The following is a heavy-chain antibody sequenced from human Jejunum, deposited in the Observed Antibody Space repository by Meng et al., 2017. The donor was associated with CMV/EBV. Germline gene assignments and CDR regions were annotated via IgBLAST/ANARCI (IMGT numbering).Heavy chain of an antibody. CDR2: IYPGESDT. CDR1: GYRFTSYW. V-gene: IGHV5-51*01. D-gene: IGHD5-18*01. J-gene: IGHJ6*02. CDR3: ARRGYSYGYGMDV. Sequence: SGYRFTSYWFGWVRQMPGKGLEWIGIIYPGESDTRYSPSFQGQVIISADKSITTAYLQWSSLKASDTAMYYCARRGYSYGYGMDVWGQGTTVTVSS.